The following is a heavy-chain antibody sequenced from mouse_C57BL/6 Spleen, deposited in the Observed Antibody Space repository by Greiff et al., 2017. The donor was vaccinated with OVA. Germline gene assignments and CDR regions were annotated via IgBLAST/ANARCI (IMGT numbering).Heavy chain of an antibody. V-gene: IGHV1-64*01. CDR1: GYTFTSYW. CDR3: AREGTMVTTRYYFDY. Sequence: VQLQQSGAELVKPGASVKLSCKASGYTFTSYWMHWVKQRPGQGLEWIGMIHPNSGSTNYNEKFKSKATLTVDKSSSTAYMQLSSLTSEDSAVYYCAREGTMVTTRYYFDYWGQGTTLTVSS. J-gene: IGHJ2*01. CDR2: IHPNSGST. D-gene: IGHD2-2*01.